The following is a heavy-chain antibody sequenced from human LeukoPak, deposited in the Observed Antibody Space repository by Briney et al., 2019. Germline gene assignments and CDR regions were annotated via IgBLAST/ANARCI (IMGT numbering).Heavy chain of an antibody. CDR1: GFSFTSSW. CDR3: ARDLNWGDFDY. Sequence: GGTLRLSCAASGFSFTSSWMTWVRQAPGKGLEWVANISPDGSVKNHVESVKGRLTISRDNAKTTLYLQMNSLSAEDTAVYYCARDLNWGDFDYWGQGTLVTVSS. D-gene: IGHD7-27*01. V-gene: IGHV3-7*01. J-gene: IGHJ4*02. CDR2: ISPDGSVK.